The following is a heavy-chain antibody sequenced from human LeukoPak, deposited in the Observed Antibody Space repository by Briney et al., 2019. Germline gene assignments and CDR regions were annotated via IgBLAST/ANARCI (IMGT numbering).Heavy chain of an antibody. Sequence: VASVKVSCKASGYTFTGYYMHWVRQAPGQGLEWMGWINPNSGGTNYAQKFQGRVTMTRDTSISTAYMELSRLRSDDTAVYYCAGSNCSSTSCYYYYYMDVWGKGTTVTVSS. CDR3: AGSNCSSTSCYYYYYMDV. CDR1: GYTFTGYY. CDR2: INPNSGGT. D-gene: IGHD2-2*01. J-gene: IGHJ6*03. V-gene: IGHV1-2*02.